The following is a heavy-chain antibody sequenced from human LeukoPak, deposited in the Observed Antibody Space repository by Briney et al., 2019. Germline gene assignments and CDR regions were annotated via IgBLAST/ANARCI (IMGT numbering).Heavy chain of an antibody. D-gene: IGHD2-15*01. V-gene: IGHV3-23*01. CDR1: GLTVSNHW. J-gene: IGHJ4*02. CDR3: TRDRGGSPTDVFDY. CDR2: ITDVGDI. Sequence: PGGSLRLSCVASGLTVSNHWMSWVRQAPGKGLEWVSTITDVGDIFYTYSVRGRFTISRDNSKNTVYMQMDGLRAEDTAVYYCTRDRGGSPTDVFDYWGQGTLVTVSS.